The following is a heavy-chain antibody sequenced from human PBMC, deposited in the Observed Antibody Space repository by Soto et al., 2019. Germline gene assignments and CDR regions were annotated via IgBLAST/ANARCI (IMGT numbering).Heavy chain of an antibody. CDR3: ARDGTITGTTLGLFELRWVIGWFDP. CDR2: ISAYNGNT. Sequence: QVQLVQSGAEVKKPGASVKVSCKASGYTFTSYGISWVRQAPGQGLEWMGWISAYNGNTNYAQKLQGRVTMTTDTSTSTAYMELRSLRSDDTAVYYCARDGTITGTTLGLFELRWVIGWFDPWGQGTLVTVSS. CDR1: GYTFTSYG. J-gene: IGHJ5*02. D-gene: IGHD1-7*01. V-gene: IGHV1-18*01.